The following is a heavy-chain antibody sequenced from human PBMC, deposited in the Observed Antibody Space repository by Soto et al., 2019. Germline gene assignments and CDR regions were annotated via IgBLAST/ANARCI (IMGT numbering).Heavy chain of an antibody. CDR2: IYYSGST. CDR3: ARQKETYYYDSSGLGDAFDI. CDR1: GGSISSYY. V-gene: IGHV4-59*08. Sequence: PSETLSLTCTVSGGSISSYYWSWIRQPPGKGLEWIGYIYYSGSTNYNPSLKSRVTISVDTSKNQFSLKLSSVTAADTAVYYCARQKETYYYDSSGLGDAFDIWGQGTMVTVSS. D-gene: IGHD3-22*01. J-gene: IGHJ3*02.